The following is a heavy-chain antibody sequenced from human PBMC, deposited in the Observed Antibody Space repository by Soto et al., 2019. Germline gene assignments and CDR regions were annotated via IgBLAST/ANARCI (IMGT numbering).Heavy chain of an antibody. V-gene: IGHV4-39*02. Sequence: PSETLSLTCTVSGGSISSSNYFWGWIRQPPENGLEWIGSVFYTGSTYYKSSLKSRATISVDTSKNQVSLKLSSVTAADTAVYYCTRDPNPIFDTWGQGTPVTVSS. J-gene: IGHJ5*02. CDR3: TRDPNPIFDT. CDR1: GGSISSSNYF. CDR2: VFYTGST. D-gene: IGHD3-3*01.